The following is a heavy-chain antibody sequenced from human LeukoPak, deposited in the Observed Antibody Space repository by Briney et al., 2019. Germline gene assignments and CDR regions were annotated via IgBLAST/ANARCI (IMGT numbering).Heavy chain of an antibody. Sequence: SETLSLTCAVSDGSISSGGYSWSWIRQPPRKGLEWIGYIYHSGSTYYNPSLKSRVTISVDRSKNQFSLKLSSVTAADTAVYYCARAGTTLPHYYFDYWGQGTLVTVSS. CDR3: ARAGTTLPHYYFDY. D-gene: IGHD1-1*01. CDR2: IYHSGST. V-gene: IGHV4-30-2*01. CDR1: DGSISSGGYS. J-gene: IGHJ4*02.